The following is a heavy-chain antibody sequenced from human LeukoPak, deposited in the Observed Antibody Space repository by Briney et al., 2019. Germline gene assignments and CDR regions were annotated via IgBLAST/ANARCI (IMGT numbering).Heavy chain of an antibody. J-gene: IGHJ4*02. D-gene: IGHD3-10*01. CDR1: GFTFISYA. Sequence: GGSLRLSCVASGFTFISYAMSWVRQAPEKGLEWVSVLSGSGGTTHYADSVQGRFTISRDNPKNTLYLQMNSLRAEDTAVYYCAKDRHASGTYYISIWGQGTLVTVSS. V-gene: IGHV3-23*01. CDR2: LSGSGGTT. CDR3: AKDRHASGTYYISI.